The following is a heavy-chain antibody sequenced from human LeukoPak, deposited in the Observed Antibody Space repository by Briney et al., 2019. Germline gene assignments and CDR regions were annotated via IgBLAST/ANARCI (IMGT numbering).Heavy chain of an antibody. CDR3: ARSVYGSGSYMDV. J-gene: IGHJ6*03. CDR2: IRFDGDNK. Sequence: GGSLRLSCAAFGFSFSSYGMHWVRQAPGKGLEGVAVIRFDGDNKYYGEAVKGRFTISRHNAENKLFLLMNNLRAEDTAVYFCARSVYGSGSYMDVWGQGTTVTVSS. CDR1: GFSFSSYG. V-gene: IGHV3-33*08. D-gene: IGHD3-10*01.